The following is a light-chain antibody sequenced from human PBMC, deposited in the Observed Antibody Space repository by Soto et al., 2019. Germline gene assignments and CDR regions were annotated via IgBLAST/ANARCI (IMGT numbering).Light chain of an antibody. CDR1: QSVSSCY. CDR3: QQYGSSPLT. Sequence: EIVMTQSPATLSLSPGERATLSCRASQSVSSCYLSWYQQKPGQAPRLLIYGASSRATGIPDRFSGSGSGTDFTLTISRLDPEDFAVYYCQQYGSSPLTFGQGTKVDIK. CDR2: GAS. V-gene: IGKV3-20*01. J-gene: IGKJ1*01.